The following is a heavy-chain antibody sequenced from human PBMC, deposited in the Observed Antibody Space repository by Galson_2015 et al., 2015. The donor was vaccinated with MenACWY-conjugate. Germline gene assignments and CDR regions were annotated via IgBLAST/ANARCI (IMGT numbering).Heavy chain of an antibody. CDR2: IKQAASEK. Sequence: SLRLSCAASGFGFSGSWMSWVRQAPGTGLEWVANIKQAASEKYYVDSVKGRFAISRDNAKTSLYLQMNSLGAEDTAVYYCARGPRYGAFDIWGQGTMVTVSS. V-gene: IGHV3-7*03. CDR1: GFGFSGSW. D-gene: IGHD4-17*01. CDR3: ARGPRYGAFDI. J-gene: IGHJ3*02.